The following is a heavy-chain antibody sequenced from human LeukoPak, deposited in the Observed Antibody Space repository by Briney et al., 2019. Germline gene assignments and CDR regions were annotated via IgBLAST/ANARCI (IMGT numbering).Heavy chain of an antibody. CDR3: ATSAARAIES. CDR2: IKQDGSEK. V-gene: IGHV3-7*01. J-gene: IGHJ4*02. CDR1: GFTFSCYW. D-gene: IGHD6-25*01. Sequence: GGSLRLSCAASGFTFSCYWMSWVRQAPGKGLECVANIKQDGSEKYYVDSVRGRFTLSRDNAKNSLYLQMNSLRVEDTAVYYCATSAARAIESWGQGTLVTVSS.